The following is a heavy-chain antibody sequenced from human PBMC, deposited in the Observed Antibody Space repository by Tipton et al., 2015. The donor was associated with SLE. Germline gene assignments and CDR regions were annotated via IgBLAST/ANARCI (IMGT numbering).Heavy chain of an antibody. V-gene: IGHV4-34*01. J-gene: IGHJ6*02. D-gene: IGHD5-18*01. CDR2: LNHSGST. CDR3: ARERLRLYGLDV. Sequence: TLSLTCAVYGGSFSGYYWSWIRQPPGKGLEWIGELNHSGSTNYNPSLKSRVTISLDTSKNQVTLKVSSVTAADTAVYYCARERLRLYGLDVWGQGTTVTVSS. CDR1: GGSFSGYY.